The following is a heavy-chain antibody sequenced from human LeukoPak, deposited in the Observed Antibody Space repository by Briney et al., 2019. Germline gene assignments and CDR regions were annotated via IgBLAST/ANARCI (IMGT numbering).Heavy chain of an antibody. V-gene: IGHV3-21*01. CDR1: GFTFSSYS. D-gene: IGHD4-23*01. J-gene: IGHJ4*02. CDR2: ISSSSSYI. Sequence: GGSLRLSCAASGFTFSSYSMNWVRQAPGKGLEWVSSISSSSSYIYYADSVKGRFTISRDNAKNSLYLQMNSLRAEDTAVYYCARDPWTTVVTPSYWGQGTLVTVSS. CDR3: ARDPWTTVVTPSY.